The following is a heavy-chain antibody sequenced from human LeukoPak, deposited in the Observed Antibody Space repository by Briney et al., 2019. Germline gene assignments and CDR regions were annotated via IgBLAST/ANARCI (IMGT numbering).Heavy chain of an antibody. CDR2: IYYSGST. V-gene: IGHV4-39*01. D-gene: IGHD3-10*01. CDR1: GGSISSSSYY. Sequence: PSETLSLTCTVSGGSISSSSYYWGWIRQPPGKGLEWIGSIYYSGSTYYNPSLKSRVTISVDTSKNQFSLKLSSVTAADTAVYYCAVSLPYYGSARFDYWGQGTLVTVSS. J-gene: IGHJ4*02. CDR3: AVSLPYYGSARFDY.